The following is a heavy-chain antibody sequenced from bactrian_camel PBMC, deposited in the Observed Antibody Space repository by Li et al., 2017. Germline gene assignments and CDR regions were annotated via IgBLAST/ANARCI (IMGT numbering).Heavy chain of an antibody. J-gene: IGHJ4*01. CDR1: GFTFSRYA. CDR2: INSGGGST. D-gene: IGHD6*01. V-gene: IGHV3S40*01. CDR3: AMQILNGGTWYGGYNY. Sequence: VQLVEPGGGLVQPGGSLRLSCAASGFTFSRYAMSWVRQAPGKGLEWVSAINSGGGSTYYADSVKGRFTISRDNAKNTAYLQLNSLKPEDVGMYYCAMQILNGGTWYGGYNYWGQGTQVTVS.